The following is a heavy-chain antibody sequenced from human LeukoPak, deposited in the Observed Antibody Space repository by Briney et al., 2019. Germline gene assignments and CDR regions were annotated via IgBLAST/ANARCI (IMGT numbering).Heavy chain of an antibody. CDR2: ISSSSSYI. V-gene: IGHV3-21*01. J-gene: IGHJ3*02. D-gene: IGHD1-26*01. CDR1: GFTFSSYS. Sequence: GGSLRLSCAASGFTFSSYSMNWVRQAPGKGLEWVSSISSSSSYIYYADSVKGRFTISRDNAKNTLYLQMNSLRAEDTAVYYCTTDEVVGSYAFDIWGQGTMVTVSS. CDR3: TTDEVVGSYAFDI.